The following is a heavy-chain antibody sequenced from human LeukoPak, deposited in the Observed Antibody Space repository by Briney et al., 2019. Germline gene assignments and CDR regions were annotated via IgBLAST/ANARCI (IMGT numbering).Heavy chain of an antibody. J-gene: IGHJ4*02. Sequence: ASVKVSCKASGYTFTTYHMHWLRQAPGQGLEWMGRINSNSGGTNYAQKFQGRVTMTRDTSIRTAYMELSRLTSDDTAVYYCAISVEMAAMPSYDYWGQGTLVTVSS. V-gene: IGHV1-2*02. CDR1: GYTFTTYH. CDR2: INSNSGGT. CDR3: AISVEMAAMPSYDY. D-gene: IGHD5-24*01.